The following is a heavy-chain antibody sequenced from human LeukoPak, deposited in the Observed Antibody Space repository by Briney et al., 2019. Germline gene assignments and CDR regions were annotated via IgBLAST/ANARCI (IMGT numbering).Heavy chain of an antibody. CDR3: ARDRRPTIYRGLDS. CDR1: GFTFSDYW. D-gene: IGHD1-14*01. Sequence: GGSLRLSCAASGFTFSDYWMSCVRQTPGKGLECVANINQDGSQDFYVDSVKGRFTISRDNAKNSLYFQMNSLRAEDTAVYYCARDRRPTIYRGLDSWGQGTPVTVSS. J-gene: IGHJ5*01. V-gene: IGHV3-7*01. CDR2: INQDGSQD.